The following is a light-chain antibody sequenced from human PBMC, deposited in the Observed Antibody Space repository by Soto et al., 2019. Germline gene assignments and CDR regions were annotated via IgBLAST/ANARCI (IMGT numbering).Light chain of an antibody. V-gene: IGLV2-8*01. CDR1: SVDINY. Sequence: QSALTQPPSASGSRGQSVTISCTGTSVDINYVSWFQQHPGKAPKLIICEVTKRPSGVPDRFSVSKSGNTASLTVSGLQDDDEADYYCSSYASRDIWVFGGGTKVTVL. J-gene: IGLJ3*02. CDR3: SSYASRDIWV. CDR2: EVT.